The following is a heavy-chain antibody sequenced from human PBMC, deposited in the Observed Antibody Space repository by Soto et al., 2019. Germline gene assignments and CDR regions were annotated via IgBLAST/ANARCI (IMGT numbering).Heavy chain of an antibody. J-gene: IGHJ6*02. D-gene: IGHD2-2*01. V-gene: IGHV3-74*01. CDR3: ARVGYCSSLSPKTVFCYGIDV. CDR2: INSDGSST. CDR1: GFTFSRYW. Sequence: EVQLVESGGGLVQPGGSLRLSCAASGFTFSRYWMHWVRQGPGKGLVWVSRINSDGSSTNYADSVRGRFTISRDNAKNMLYLQMNSLRAEDTAVYYCARVGYCSSLSPKTVFCYGIDVWGQGTTVTVSS.